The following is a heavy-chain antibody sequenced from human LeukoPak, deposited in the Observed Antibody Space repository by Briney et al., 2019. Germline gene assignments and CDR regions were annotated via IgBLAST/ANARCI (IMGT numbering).Heavy chain of an antibody. CDR1: GFTFSSYA. Sequence: GGSLRLSCAASGFTFSSYAMSWVRQAPGKGLEWVSAISGSGGSTYYADSVKGRFTISRDNSKNTLYLQMNSLRAEDAAVYYCAKAQGAVATYYYYGMDVWGQGTTVIVSS. CDR2: ISGSGGST. CDR3: AKAQGAVATYYYYGMDV. D-gene: IGHD2-21*02. V-gene: IGHV3-23*01. J-gene: IGHJ6*02.